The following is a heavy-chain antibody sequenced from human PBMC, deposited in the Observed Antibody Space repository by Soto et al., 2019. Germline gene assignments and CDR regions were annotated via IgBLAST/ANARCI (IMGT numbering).Heavy chain of an antibody. V-gene: IGHV1-46*01. CDR3: ARDNSQNYGPPAGSSWFHP. D-gene: IGHD6-19*01. CDR2: INPSGDSR. CDR1: GFSFSDYF. J-gene: IGHJ5*02. Sequence: GASVKVSCKASGFSFSDYFMHWVRQAPGQGLEWMGIINPSGDSRNYAQKFQGRVTITRDTSTSTVYMDLSSLRYEDTAVYYCARDNSQNYGPPAGSSWFHPWGQGTPVTVSP.